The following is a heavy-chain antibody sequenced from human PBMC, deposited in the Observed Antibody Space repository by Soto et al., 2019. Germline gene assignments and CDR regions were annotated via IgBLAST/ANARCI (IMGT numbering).Heavy chain of an antibody. CDR1: GYSFTSYW. D-gene: IGHD2-15*01. J-gene: IGHJ6*02. CDR2: IYPGDSDT. V-gene: IGHV5-51*01. CDR3: ARYCSGGSCYAHYGMDV. Sequence: GESLKISCKGSGYSFTSYWIGWVRQMPGKGLEWMGIIYPGDSDTRYSPSFQGQVTISADKSISTAYLQWSSLKASDTAMYYCARYCSGGSCYAHYGMDVWGQGTTVTVSS.